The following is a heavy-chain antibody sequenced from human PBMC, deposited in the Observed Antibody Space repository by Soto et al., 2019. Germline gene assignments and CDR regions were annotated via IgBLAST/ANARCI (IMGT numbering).Heavy chain of an antibody. CDR1: GFTFSSYA. CDR2: ISSNGGST. V-gene: IGHV3-64D*06. Sequence: GGSLRLSCSASGFTFSSYAMHWVRQAPGKGLEYVSAISSNGGSTYYADSVKGRFTISRDNSKNTLYLQMSSLRAEDTAVYYCVKDQIFGVVTGIMDVWGQGTTVTVSS. J-gene: IGHJ6*02. CDR3: VKDQIFGVVTGIMDV. D-gene: IGHD3-3*01.